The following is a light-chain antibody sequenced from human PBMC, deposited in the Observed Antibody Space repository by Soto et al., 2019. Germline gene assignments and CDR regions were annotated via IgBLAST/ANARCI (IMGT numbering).Light chain of an antibody. Sequence: IVLTQSPGTLSLSPGERATLSCRASQSVSSNLAWYQQKPGQAPRLLIYDTSTRATGLPARFSGSGSGTDFTLTISSLQSEDSAVYYCQQYNSLSAITFGQGTRLEIK. V-gene: IGKV3-15*01. CDR2: DTS. CDR3: QQYNSLSAIT. J-gene: IGKJ5*01. CDR1: QSVSSN.